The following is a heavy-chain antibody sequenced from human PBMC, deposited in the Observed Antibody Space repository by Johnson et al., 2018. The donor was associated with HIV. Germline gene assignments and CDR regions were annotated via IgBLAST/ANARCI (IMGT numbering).Heavy chain of an antibody. Sequence: VQLVESGGGVVQSGRSLRLSCAAAGFTFSNAWMSWVRQAPGKGLEWIGRIKSKYHDETTDYAAPVKGRFAISRDDSKNTVYLQMNSLKAEDTAVYYCTTGSCIDGVCYAFDVWGQGTMVTVSS. CDR1: GFTFSNAW. V-gene: IGHV3-15*01. CDR2: IKSKYHDETT. D-gene: IGHD2-8*01. CDR3: TTGSCIDGVCYAFDV. J-gene: IGHJ3*01.